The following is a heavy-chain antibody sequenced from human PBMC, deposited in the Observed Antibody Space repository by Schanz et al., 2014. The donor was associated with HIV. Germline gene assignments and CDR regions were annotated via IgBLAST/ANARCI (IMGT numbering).Heavy chain of an antibody. CDR2: ISGSGGKT. Sequence: VQLVESGGGVVQPGRSLRLSCAASGFTFSNYGMHWVRQAPGKGLEWVSAISGSGGKTYYADSVKGRFTISRDNSRNTLYLQMNTLRAEDTAVYYCAKGYGDYYWYFDLWGRGTLVTVSS. J-gene: IGHJ2*01. D-gene: IGHD4-17*01. CDR1: GFTFSNYG. CDR3: AKGYGDYYWYFDL. V-gene: IGHV3-23*04.